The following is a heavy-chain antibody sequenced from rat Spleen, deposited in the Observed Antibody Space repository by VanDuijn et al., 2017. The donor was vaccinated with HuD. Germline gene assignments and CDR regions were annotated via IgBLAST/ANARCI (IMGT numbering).Heavy chain of an antibody. CDR3: TRGGYFRY. CDR2: ISFDGGST. V-gene: IGHV5S13*01. D-gene: IGHD2-5*01. J-gene: IGHJ2*01. CDR1: GFTFSNYG. Sequence: EVQLVESGGDLVQPGGSMRLSCEASGFTFSNYGMAWVRQAPKKGLEWVAFISFDGGSTSYRDPVKGRFTISRDTAQNTLYLQMNSPRSEDTATYYCTRGGYFRYWGQGVMVTVSS.